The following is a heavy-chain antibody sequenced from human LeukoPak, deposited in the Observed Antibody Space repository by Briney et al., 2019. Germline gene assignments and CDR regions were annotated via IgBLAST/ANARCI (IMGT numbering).Heavy chain of an antibody. V-gene: IGHV4-39*07. D-gene: IGHD4-17*01. CDR3: AGGKDYGDYVDY. CDR1: GGSISSSSYY. J-gene: IGHJ4*02. Sequence: SETLSLTCTVSGGSISSSSYYWGWIRQPPGKGLEWIGSIYYSGSTYYNPSLKSRVTISVDTSKNQFSLKLSSVTAADTAVYYCAGGKDYGDYVDYWGQGTLVTVSS. CDR2: IYYSGST.